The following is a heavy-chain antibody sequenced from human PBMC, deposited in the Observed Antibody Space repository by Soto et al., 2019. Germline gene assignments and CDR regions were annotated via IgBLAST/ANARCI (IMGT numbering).Heavy chain of an antibody. J-gene: IGHJ1*01. CDR2: IHPSDFDT. V-gene: IGHV5-51*01. Sequence: GVSLRNSCRGSGESCIGYWSGWVRQMPGKGLEWMGIIHPSDFDTRYSPSFQGQVTISADKSISTAYLQWSSLRASDTAMYYCAIHSAGYEDSWGQGTLVTVSS. CDR3: AIHSAGYEDS. D-gene: IGHD5-12*01. CDR1: GESCIGYW.